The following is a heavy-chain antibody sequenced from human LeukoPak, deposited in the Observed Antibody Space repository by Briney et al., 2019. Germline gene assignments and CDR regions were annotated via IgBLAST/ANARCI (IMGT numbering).Heavy chain of an antibody. Sequence: SEPLSLTCSVSGDSISSSSNYWGWIRQPPGKGLEWIANIYNRGSTYYNPSLKSRVTISVDTSQTQFSLNLSSVTAADTAVYYCARHREFCSNITCYPFDFDYWGEGTLVTVSS. CDR2: IYNRGST. V-gene: IGHV4-39*01. CDR1: GDSISSSSNY. D-gene: IGHD2-2*01. J-gene: IGHJ4*02. CDR3: ARHREFCSNITCYPFDFDY.